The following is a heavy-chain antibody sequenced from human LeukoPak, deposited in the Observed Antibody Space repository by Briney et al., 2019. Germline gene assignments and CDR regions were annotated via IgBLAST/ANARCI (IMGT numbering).Heavy chain of an antibody. V-gene: IGHV3-30-3*01. CDR3: AXSXXXXXAXXDY. J-gene: IGHJ4*01. Sequence: PGGSLRLSCAASGFTFSSYAMHWVRQAPGKGLEWVAVISYDGSNKYYADSVKGRFTISRDNSKNTLYLQMNSLRAEDTAVYYCAXSXXXXXAXXDYWGXGTLVTV. CDR2: ISYDGSNK. CDR1: GFTFSSYA.